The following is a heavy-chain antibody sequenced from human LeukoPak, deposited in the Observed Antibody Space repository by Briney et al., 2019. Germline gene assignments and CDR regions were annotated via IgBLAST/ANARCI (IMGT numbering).Heavy chain of an antibody. V-gene: IGHV1-2*02. CDR2: INPNSGGT. CDR1: GYTFTGYY. Sequence: ASVKVSCKASGYTFTGYYMHWVRQAPGQGLEWMGWINPNSGGTNYAQKFQGRVTMTRDTSISTAYMELSRLRSDDTAVYYCARNMHSSSWYVPLYYYYGMDVWGQGTTVTVSS. CDR3: ARNMHSSSWYVPLYYYYGMDV. D-gene: IGHD6-13*01. J-gene: IGHJ6*02.